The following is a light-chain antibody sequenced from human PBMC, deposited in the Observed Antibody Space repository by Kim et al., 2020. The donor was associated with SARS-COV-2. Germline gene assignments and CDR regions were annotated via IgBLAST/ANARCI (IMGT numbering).Light chain of an antibody. Sequence: QLVLTQSPSASASLGASVKLTSTLSSGHSSYAIAWHQQQPEKGPRYLMKLNSDGSHSQGDGIPDRFSGSSSGAERYLTTSSLQSEDEADYYCQTWGTGTWVFGGRTQLTVL. CDR1: SGHSSYA. V-gene: IGLV4-69*02. J-gene: IGLJ3*02. CDR3: QTWGTGTWV. CDR2: LNSDGSH.